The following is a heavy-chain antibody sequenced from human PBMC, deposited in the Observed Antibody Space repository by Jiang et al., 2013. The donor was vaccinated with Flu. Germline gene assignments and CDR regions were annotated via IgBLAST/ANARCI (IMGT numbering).Heavy chain of an antibody. V-gene: IGHV3-30-3*01. CDR2: ISYDGSNK. D-gene: IGHD6-19*01. J-gene: IGHJ4*02. CDR3: ARDVGIAVAGNPFDY. Sequence: HWVRQAPGKGLEWVAVISYDGSNKYYADSVKGRFTISRDNSKNTLYLQMNSLRAEDTAVYYCARDVGIAVAGNPFDYWGQGTLVTVSS.